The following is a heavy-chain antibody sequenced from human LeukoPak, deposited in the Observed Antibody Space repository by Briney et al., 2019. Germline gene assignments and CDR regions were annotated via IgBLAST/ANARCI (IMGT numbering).Heavy chain of an antibody. CDR2: TQFDGNKK. Sequence: PGGSLRLSCAASGFTFSDHYIDWVRQAPGKGLEWVAFTQFDGNKKYYADSVKGRFTISRDNSKNTLYLQMNSLRVDDTAVYYCANLATVTYNPFDYWGQGTLVTVSS. V-gene: IGHV3-30*02. CDR1: GFTFSDHY. J-gene: IGHJ4*02. D-gene: IGHD4-17*01. CDR3: ANLATVTYNPFDY.